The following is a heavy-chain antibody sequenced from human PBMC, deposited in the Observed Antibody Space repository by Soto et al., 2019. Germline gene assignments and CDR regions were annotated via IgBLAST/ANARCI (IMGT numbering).Heavy chain of an antibody. CDR3: ARGDCVGGTCYSLAGSFYYMDV. CDR1: GFTFSNYW. J-gene: IGHJ6*03. Sequence: EVQLVESGGGLVQPGGSPRLSCAASGFTFSNYWMYWVRQAPGKGLVWVSRINSDGSVSSYADSVKGRLTISRDNVKNTLYLQMDGLRAEDTAVYYCARGDCVGGTCYSLAGSFYYMDVWGKGTTVTVFS. CDR2: INSDGSVS. D-gene: IGHD2-15*01. V-gene: IGHV3-74*01.